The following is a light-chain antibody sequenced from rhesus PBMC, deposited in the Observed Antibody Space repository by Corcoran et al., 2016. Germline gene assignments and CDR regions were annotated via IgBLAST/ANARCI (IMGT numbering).Light chain of an antibody. CDR1: SSDIGGYNR. Sequence: QAALTQSPSVSGSPGQSVTISCTGTSSDIGGYNRVSWYQQHPGKAPKLLIYEVSKRPSGVSDRLSGSKSGNTASLTISGLQAEDEADYYCSSYASGNTYIFGAGTRLTVV. V-gene: IGLV2-13*02. CDR2: EVS. J-gene: IGLJ1*01. CDR3: SSYASGNTYI.